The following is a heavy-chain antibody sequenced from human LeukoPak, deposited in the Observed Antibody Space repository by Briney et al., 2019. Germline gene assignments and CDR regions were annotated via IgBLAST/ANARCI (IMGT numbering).Heavy chain of an antibody. CDR3: AAIVDTATDFDH. D-gene: IGHD5-18*01. V-gene: IGHV3-30*03. J-gene: IGHJ4*02. CDR2: ISYDGKNK. Sequence: PGGSLRLSCAASGFTFSSYGLHWVRQAPGKGLEWVALISYDGKNKYYSDSVTGRFTISRDNSKNTLYLQMNSLRGEDTAVYYCAAIVDTATDFDHWGQGTLVTVSS. CDR1: GFTFSSYG.